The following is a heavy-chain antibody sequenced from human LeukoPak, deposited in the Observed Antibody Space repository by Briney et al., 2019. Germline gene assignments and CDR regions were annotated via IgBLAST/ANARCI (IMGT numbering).Heavy chain of an antibody. J-gene: IGHJ4*02. CDR3: ARVSRATVTKSPYFDY. V-gene: IGHV1-2*02. Sequence: ASVKVSCKASGYTFTDYYIHWVRQAPGQGLEWMGWINPKRGATKYAQKFQGRVTMTRDTAISTAYMELSRLRSDDTAVYYCARVSRATVTKSPYFDYWGQGTLVTVSS. CDR1: GYTFTDYY. CDR2: INPKRGAT. D-gene: IGHD4-17*01.